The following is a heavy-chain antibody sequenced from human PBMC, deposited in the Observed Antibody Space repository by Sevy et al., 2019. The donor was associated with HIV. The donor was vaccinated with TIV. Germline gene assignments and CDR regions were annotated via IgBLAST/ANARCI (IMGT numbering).Heavy chain of an antibody. J-gene: IGHJ4*02. CDR3: ATTRDYYSDNSGYLDY. CDR2: FDPEDGTT. CDR1: GYTLTQLS. V-gene: IGHV1-24*01. Sequence: ASVKVSCKVSGYTLTQLSMHWVRQTPGKGLDWMGRFDPEDGTTIYAQKFQGRGTSTEDTSTDTAYLELSIMRSEDTAVYYCATTRDYYSDNSGYLDYWGRGTLVTVSS. D-gene: IGHD3-22*01.